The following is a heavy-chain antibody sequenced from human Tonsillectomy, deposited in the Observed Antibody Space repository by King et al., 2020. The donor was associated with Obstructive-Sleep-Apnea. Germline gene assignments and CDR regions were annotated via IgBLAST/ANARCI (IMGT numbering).Heavy chain of an antibody. V-gene: IGHV4-59*01. CDR3: AREKDYGSLDDYFNY. CDR1: GGSISGYY. CDR2: IYYSGST. D-gene: IGHD1-26*01. Sequence: QLQESGPGLVKPSEILSLTCTVSGGSISGYYWSWIRQPPGKGLEWIGYIYYSGSTNYNPSLKSRVTMSVDTSKNQCSLKLTSVTAADTAVYYCAREKDYGSLDDYFNYWGQGTLVTVSS. J-gene: IGHJ4*02.